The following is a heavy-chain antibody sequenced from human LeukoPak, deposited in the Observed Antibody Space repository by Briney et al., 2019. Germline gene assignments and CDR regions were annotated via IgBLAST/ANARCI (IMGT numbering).Heavy chain of an antibody. CDR2: ISESGSNK. D-gene: IGHD3-22*01. V-gene: IGHV3-23*01. J-gene: IGHJ4*02. Sequence: GGSLRLSCVASGLTFTRYVMSWVRQAPGKGLEWVSSISESGSNKYYADSVKGRLSISRDNSKNMLYLQMGSLRAEDTAAYYCTNRHDSSGYFFNYWGQGTLVTVSS. CDR1: GLTFTRYV. CDR3: TNRHDSSGYFFNY.